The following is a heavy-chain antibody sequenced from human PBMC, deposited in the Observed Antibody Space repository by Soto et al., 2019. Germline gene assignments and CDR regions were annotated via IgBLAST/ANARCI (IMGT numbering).Heavy chain of an antibody. J-gene: IGHJ5*02. CDR2: ISAYNGNT. V-gene: IGHV1-18*01. CDR3: ARDLERPGITIFGVVITDNCFDP. CDR1: GYTFTSYG. D-gene: IGHD3-3*01. Sequence: GASVKVSCKASGYTFTSYGISWVRQAPGQGLEWMGWISAYNGNTNYAQKLQGRVTMTTDTSTSTAYMELRSLRSDDTAVYYCARDLERPGITIFGVVITDNCFDPWGQGTLVTVSS.